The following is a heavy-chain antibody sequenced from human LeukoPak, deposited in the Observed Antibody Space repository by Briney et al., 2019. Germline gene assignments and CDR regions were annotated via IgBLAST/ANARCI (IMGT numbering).Heavy chain of an antibody. CDR2: TFYTRST. CDR3: ARLHHDYGSGTYGGAYNYYMDV. Sequence: PSGPRSLTCSVFSGSISSYYWTWIRQSPGKGLVWIGYTFYTRSTSYNPSLQSRVTISVDTSKNQFSLRLNSVTAADTAVYYCARLHHDYGSGTYGGAYNYYMDVWGKGTTVTVSS. D-gene: IGHD3-10*01. J-gene: IGHJ6*03. CDR1: SGSISSYY. V-gene: IGHV4-59*01.